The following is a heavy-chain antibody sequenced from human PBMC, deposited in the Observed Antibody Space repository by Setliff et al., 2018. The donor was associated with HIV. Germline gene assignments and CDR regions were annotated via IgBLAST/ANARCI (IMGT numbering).Heavy chain of an antibody. CDR2: INAGNGNT. J-gene: IGHJ4*02. D-gene: IGHD4-17*01. Sequence: GASVKVSCKASGYTFTSYAMHWVRQAPGQGLEWMGWINAGNGNTKYSQKFQGRVTITRDTSASTAYMELSSLRSEDTAVYYCARDTVTYYFDYWGQGTLVTVSS. CDR3: ARDTVTYYFDY. CDR1: GYTFTSYA. V-gene: IGHV1-3*01.